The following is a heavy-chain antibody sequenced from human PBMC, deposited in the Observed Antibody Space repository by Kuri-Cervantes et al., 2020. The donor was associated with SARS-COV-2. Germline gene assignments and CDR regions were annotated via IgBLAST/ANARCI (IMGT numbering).Heavy chain of an antibody. CDR1: GGSFSGYY. V-gene: IGHV4-34*01. CDR3: AGNPRYCSGGSCYSGWFDP. Sequence: SETLSPTCAVYGGSFSGYYWSWIRQPPGKGLEWIGEINHSGSTNYNPSLKSRVTISVDTSKNQFSLKLSSVTAADTAVYYCAGNPRYCSGGSCYSGWFDPWGQGTLVTVSS. CDR2: INHSGST. D-gene: IGHD2-15*01. J-gene: IGHJ5*02.